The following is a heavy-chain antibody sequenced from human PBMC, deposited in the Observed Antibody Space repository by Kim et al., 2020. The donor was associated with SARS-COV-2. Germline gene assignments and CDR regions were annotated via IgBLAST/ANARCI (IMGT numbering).Heavy chain of an antibody. Sequence: SVKVSCKASGFTFSNSAVQWVRQARGRRLEWVGWIVVGSGHTDYAQKIQERVTITRDMSTSAVYMELSSLRSEDTAVYYCAASSSTPNGYYGMDVWGQGTTVTVSS. D-gene: IGHD2-2*01. V-gene: IGHV1-58*01. CDR2: IVVGSGHT. CDR1: GFTFSNSA. J-gene: IGHJ6*02. CDR3: AASSSTPNGYYGMDV.